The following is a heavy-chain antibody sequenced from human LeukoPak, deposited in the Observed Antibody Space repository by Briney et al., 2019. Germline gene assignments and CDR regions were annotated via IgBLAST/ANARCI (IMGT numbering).Heavy chain of an antibody. V-gene: IGHV3-66*01. CDR3: AKGVNYFVLEY. Sequence: GGSLRLSCAVSGVSVTTNHMSWVRQAPGKGLEWVSVIYSGGSTYYADSVKGRFTLSRDNSKNTLYLQMNSLRAEDTAVYYCAKGVNYFVLEYWGQGTLVTISS. J-gene: IGHJ4*02. D-gene: IGHD3-10*02. CDR1: GVSVTTNH. CDR2: IYSGGST.